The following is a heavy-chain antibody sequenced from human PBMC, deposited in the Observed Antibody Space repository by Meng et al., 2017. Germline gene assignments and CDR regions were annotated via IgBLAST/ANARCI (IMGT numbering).Heavy chain of an antibody. J-gene: IGHJ5*02. V-gene: IGHV1-8*03. CDR3: ARGLAVAGTVFWFDP. Sequence: VARAQSGVEVKKPGASVKVSCKASGYPFTSYDIDSVRQATGQGLEWMGWMNPNSGNTGYAQKFQGRVTITRNTSISTAYMELSSLRSEDTAVYYCARGLAVAGTVFWFDPWGQGTLVTVSS. CDR1: GYPFTSYD. CDR2: MNPNSGNT. D-gene: IGHD6-19*01.